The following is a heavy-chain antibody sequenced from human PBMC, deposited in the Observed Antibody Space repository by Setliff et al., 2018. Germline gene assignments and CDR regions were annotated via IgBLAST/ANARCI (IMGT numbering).Heavy chain of an antibody. CDR2: ISGSGGST. Sequence: LRLSCAASGFTFTSYAMNWVRQAPGKGLEWVSAISGSGGSTDYADSVKGRFTISRDNSKNTLYLQMNSLRAEDTAVYYCAKPTKMGYSSGWYYFDYWGQGTLVTVSS. V-gene: IGHV3-23*01. CDR3: AKPTKMGYSSGWYYFDY. CDR1: GFTFTSYA. D-gene: IGHD6-19*01. J-gene: IGHJ4*02.